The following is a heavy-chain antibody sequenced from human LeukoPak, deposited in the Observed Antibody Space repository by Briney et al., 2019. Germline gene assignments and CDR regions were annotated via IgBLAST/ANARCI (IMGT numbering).Heavy chain of an antibody. J-gene: IGHJ3*02. CDR3: ARMSSGYDHDAFDI. CDR2: ISSSSSYI. D-gene: IGHD5-12*01. CDR1: GFTFSSYS. V-gene: IGHV3-21*01. Sequence: PGGSLRLSCAASGFTFSSYSMNWVRQAPGKGLEWVSSISSSSSYIYYADSVKGRFTISRDNAKNSLYLQMNSLRAEDTAVYYCARMSSGYDHDAFDIWGQGTMVTVSS.